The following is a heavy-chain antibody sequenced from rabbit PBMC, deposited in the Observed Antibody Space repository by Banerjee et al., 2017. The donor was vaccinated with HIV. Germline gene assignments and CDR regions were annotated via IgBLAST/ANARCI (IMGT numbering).Heavy chain of an antibody. CDR3: ARGVGGSTIVLYYGMDL. D-gene: IGHD4-1*01. V-gene: IGHV1S40*01. CDR1: GIDFSSNYY. J-gene: IGHJ6*01. CDR2: IYAGSSGNT. Sequence: QQLVESGGGLVKPGASLTLTCKASGIDFSSNYYMCWVRQAPEKGLEWIACIYAGSSGNTGYASWAKGRFTISKTSSTTVTLQMTSLTAADTATYFCARGVGGSTIVLYYGMDLWGPGTLVTVS.